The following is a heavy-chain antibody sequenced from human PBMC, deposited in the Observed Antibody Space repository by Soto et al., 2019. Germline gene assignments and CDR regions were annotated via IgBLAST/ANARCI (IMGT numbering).Heavy chain of an antibody. CDR2: ISAYNGNT. Sequence: QVQLVQSGAEVKKPGASVKVSCKASGYTFTSYGISWVRQAPGHGLEWMGWISAYNGNTNYAQKLQGRVTMTTDTPTRKAYMELRGLRSDDTAVYYCARDHPRQSGSYGIDYWGQGTLVTVSS. D-gene: IGHD1-26*01. J-gene: IGHJ4*02. CDR3: ARDHPRQSGSYGIDY. CDR1: GYTFTSYG. V-gene: IGHV1-18*04.